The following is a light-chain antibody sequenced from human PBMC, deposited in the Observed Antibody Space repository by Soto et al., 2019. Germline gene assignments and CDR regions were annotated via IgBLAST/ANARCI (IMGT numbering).Light chain of an antibody. CDR2: DAS. J-gene: IGKJ4*01. CDR3: QQYDNYKPLT. Sequence: DIQMTQSPSTLSASVGDRVTITCRASQSISSWLAWYQQKPGKAPNLLIFDASSLESGTPSRFSGRRSGTQFTLTINGLQPDDFATYYCQQYDNYKPLTFGGGNKVDIK. V-gene: IGKV1-5*01. CDR1: QSISSW.